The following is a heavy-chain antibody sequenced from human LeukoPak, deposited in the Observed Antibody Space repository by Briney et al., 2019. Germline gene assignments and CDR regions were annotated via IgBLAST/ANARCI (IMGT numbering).Heavy chain of an antibody. Sequence: PSETLSLTCAVSGGSISSYYWSWIRKPPGKGLEFIGHIYYSGSTNYNPSLKSRVTISVDTFKKQFSLNLSSVTAADTAVYYCAGAFPDSSRYIGPLDHWGQGTLVTVSS. CDR1: GGSISSYY. V-gene: IGHV4-59*01. J-gene: IGHJ4*02. D-gene: IGHD3-22*01. CDR3: AGAFPDSSRYIGPLDH. CDR2: IYYSGST.